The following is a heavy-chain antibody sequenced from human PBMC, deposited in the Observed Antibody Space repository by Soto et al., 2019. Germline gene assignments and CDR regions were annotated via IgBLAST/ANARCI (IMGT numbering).Heavy chain of an antibody. CDR3: AKPNQGALYYYGMDV. CDR1: EFTFSSYA. D-gene: IGHD7-27*01. V-gene: IGHV3-23*01. J-gene: IGHJ6*02. Sequence: EVQLLESGGGLVQPGGSLRLSCAASEFTFSSYAMSWVRQAPGKGLEWVSGISGSGGSTYYADSVKGRFTISRDNSKNMLYLQMNSLTAEDTAVYYCAKPNQGALYYYGMDVWGQGTKVTVSS. CDR2: ISGSGGST.